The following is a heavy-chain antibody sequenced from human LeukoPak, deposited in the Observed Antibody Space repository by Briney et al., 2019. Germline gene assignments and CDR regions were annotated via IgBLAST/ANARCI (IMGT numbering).Heavy chain of an antibody. D-gene: IGHD3-10*01. Sequence: GGSLRLSCAVPGFTFSTYSMNWVRQAPGKGLEWVSSISSSSTYIYYADSVKGRFTISRDDAKNSLYLQMNSLRAEDTAVYYCARAWGSGSYYRGSEYWGQGTLVTVSS. CDR1: GFTFSTYS. V-gene: IGHV3-21*01. CDR2: ISSSSTYI. J-gene: IGHJ4*02. CDR3: ARAWGSGSYYRGSEY.